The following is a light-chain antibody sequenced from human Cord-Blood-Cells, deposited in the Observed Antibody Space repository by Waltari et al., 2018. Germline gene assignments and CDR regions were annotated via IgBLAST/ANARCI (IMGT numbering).Light chain of an antibody. CDR1: SSDVGGYNY. CDR2: DVS. V-gene: IGLV2-11*01. CDR3: CSYAGSYTYV. Sequence: QSALTQPRSVSGSPGQSVTISCTGTSSDVGGYNYVSWYHQHPAKAPKLMIYDVSKRPSGVPDRFSGSKSGNTASLTISGLQAEDEADYYCCSYAGSYTYVFGTGTKVTVL. J-gene: IGLJ1*01.